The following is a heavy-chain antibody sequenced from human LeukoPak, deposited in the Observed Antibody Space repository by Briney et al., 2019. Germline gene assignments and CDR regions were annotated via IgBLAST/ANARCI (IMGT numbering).Heavy chain of an antibody. CDR1: GGFISSNSAY. J-gene: IGHJ4*02. CDR2: IYYSGTT. Sequence: SETLSLTCTVSGGFISSNSAYWSWIRQPPGKALEWIGNIYYSGTTYYNPSLQSRVTMSVDTSNNQFSLKLTSVTAADTAVYYCARDELGGGYCSGGSCYRVNGYWGQGTLVTVSS. V-gene: IGHV4-39*07. CDR3: ARDELGGGYCSGGSCYRVNGY. D-gene: IGHD2-15*01.